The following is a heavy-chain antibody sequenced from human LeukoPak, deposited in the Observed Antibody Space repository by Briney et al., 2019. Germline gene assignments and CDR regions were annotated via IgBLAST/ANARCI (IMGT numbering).Heavy chain of an antibody. CDR3: AKSYLSYYGMDL. CDR2: YSGGST. J-gene: IGHJ6*04. D-gene: IGHD3-16*02. Sequence: GGSLRLSCAASGFTVSSNYMSWVRQAPGKGLEWVSIYSGGSTYYADSVKGRFTISRDNSKNTLYLQMNSLRAEDTATYYCAKSYLSYYGMDLWGKGTPVTVSS. V-gene: IGHV3-53*01. CDR1: GFTVSSNY.